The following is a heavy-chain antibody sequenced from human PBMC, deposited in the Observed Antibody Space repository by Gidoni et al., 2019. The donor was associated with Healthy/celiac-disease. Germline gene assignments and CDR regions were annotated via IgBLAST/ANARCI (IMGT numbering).Heavy chain of an antibody. CDR3: AKGFGRPYGDYVRFVVDI. V-gene: IGHV3-30*18. CDR1: GFTFSSYG. CDR2: ISYDGSNK. D-gene: IGHD4-17*01. Sequence: QVQLVESGGGVVQPGRSLRLSCAASGFTFSSYGMHWVRQAPGKGLEWVAVISYDGSNKYYADSVKGRFTISRDNSKNTLYLQMNSLRAEDTAVYYCAKGFGRPYGDYVRFVVDIWGRGTLVTVSS. J-gene: IGHJ2*01.